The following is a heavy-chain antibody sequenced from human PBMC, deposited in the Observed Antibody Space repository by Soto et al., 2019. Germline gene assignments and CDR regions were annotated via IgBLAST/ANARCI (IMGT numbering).Heavy chain of an antibody. J-gene: IGHJ4*02. CDR3: AKVRSAVVAAATNY. Sequence: PGGSLRLSCAASGFTFGSYAMIWVGRSPGKGLEWVSSISVSGDSTYYADSVKDRFTISRDNSKNTLSVQMNSLRADDTAVYYCAKVRSAVVAAATNYWGQGALVTVSS. CDR2: ISVSGDST. V-gene: IGHV3-23*01. CDR1: GFTFGSYA. D-gene: IGHD2-15*01.